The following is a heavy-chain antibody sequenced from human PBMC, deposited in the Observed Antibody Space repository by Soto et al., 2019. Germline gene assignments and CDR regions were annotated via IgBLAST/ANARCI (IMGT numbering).Heavy chain of an antibody. CDR1: GYTFTSYG. Sequence: QVQLVQSGAEVKKPGASVKVSCKASGYTFTSYGISWVRQAPGQGLEWMGWISAYNGNTNYAQKLQGRVTLTTDTSPSTALMELGRLRSEDPAVYSWARARGSYALDYWGQGTLVTVSS. D-gene: IGHD1-26*01. V-gene: IGHV1-18*01. J-gene: IGHJ4*02. CDR2: ISAYNGNT. CDR3: ARARGSYALDY.